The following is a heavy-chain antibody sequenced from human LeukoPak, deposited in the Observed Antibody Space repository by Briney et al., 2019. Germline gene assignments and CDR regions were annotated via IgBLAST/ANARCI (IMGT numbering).Heavy chain of an antibody. V-gene: IGHV5-51*01. D-gene: IGHD3-22*01. CDR1: GYSFTNYW. CDR2: IYPGDSDT. CDR3: ARLGVEAYDSSGYYYFDY. J-gene: IGHJ4*02. Sequence: GESLKISCKGSGYSFTNYWIGWGRQMPGKGLEWTGTIYPGDSDTRYRPSFQGQVTISADKSISTAYLQWSSLKASDTAMYYCARLGVEAYDSSGYYYFDYWGQGALVTVSS.